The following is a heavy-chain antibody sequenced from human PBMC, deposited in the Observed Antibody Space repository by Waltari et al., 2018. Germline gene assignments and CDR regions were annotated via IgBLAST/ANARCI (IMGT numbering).Heavy chain of an antibody. D-gene: IGHD1-26*01. CDR3: ARLALLQDNAFDI. CDR1: GYTFTSYD. V-gene: IGHV1-8*03. J-gene: IGHJ3*02. CDR2: MNPNSGTT. Sequence: QVQLVQSGAEVKKPGASVKVSCKASGYTFTSYDINWVRQATGQGLEWMGWMNPNSGTTGYAQQFQGRVTITRNTSISTSYMELSSLRSEDTAVYYCARLALLQDNAFDIWGQGTMVTVSS.